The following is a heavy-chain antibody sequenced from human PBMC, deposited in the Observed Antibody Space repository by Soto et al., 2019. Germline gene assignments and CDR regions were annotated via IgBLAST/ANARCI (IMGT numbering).Heavy chain of an antibody. V-gene: IGHV4-59*01. Sequence: PSETLSLTCTVSGGSISSYYWSWIRQPPGKGLEWIGYIYYSESTNYNPSLKSRVTISVDTSKNQFSLKLSSVTAADTAVYYCARTYCSGGSCYSGWNNWFDPWGQGTLVTVSS. J-gene: IGHJ5*02. CDR2: IYYSEST. D-gene: IGHD2-15*01. CDR3: ARTYCSGGSCYSGWNNWFDP. CDR1: GGSISSYY.